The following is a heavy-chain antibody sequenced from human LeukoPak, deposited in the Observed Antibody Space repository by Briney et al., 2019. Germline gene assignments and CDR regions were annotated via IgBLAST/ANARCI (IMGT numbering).Heavy chain of an antibody. J-gene: IGHJ4*02. V-gene: IGHV5-51*01. Sequence: GESLKISCKGSGYSFTSYWIGWVRQMPGKGLEWMGIIYPGDSDTRYSPSFQGQVTISADKSISTAYLQWSSLKASDTAMYYCARPGITMVRGVIGPVDYWGQGTLVTVSS. CDR3: ARPGITMVRGVIGPVDY. D-gene: IGHD3-10*01. CDR2: IYPGDSDT. CDR1: GYSFTSYW.